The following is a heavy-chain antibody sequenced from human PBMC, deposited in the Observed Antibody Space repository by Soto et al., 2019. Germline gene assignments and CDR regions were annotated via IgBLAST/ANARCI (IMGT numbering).Heavy chain of an antibody. V-gene: IGHV3-64*01. D-gene: IGHD3-9*01. CDR2: ISSNGGST. Sequence: GSLRLSCAASGFTFSSYAMHWVRQAPGRGLEYVSAISSNGGSTYYANSVEGRFTISRDNSKNTLYLQMGSLRAEDMAVYYCARDPYYEILTGYQIGYYYTDAWGKGTTGTVSS. CDR1: GFTFSSYA. J-gene: IGHJ6*03. CDR3: ARDPYYEILTGYQIGYYYTDA.